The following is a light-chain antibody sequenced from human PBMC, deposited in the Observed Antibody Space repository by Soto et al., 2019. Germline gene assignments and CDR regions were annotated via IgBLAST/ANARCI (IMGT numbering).Light chain of an antibody. CDR2: KAS. J-gene: IGKJ1*01. CDR1: QSISNW. V-gene: IGKV1-5*03. Sequence: DIQMTQSPSTLSASVGDRVSISCRASQSISNWLAWYQQKPGKAPKLLIYKASTLESGVPSRFSGSGSGTEFTLTITSLQPEDFATYYCQQLNSYSEAFGQGTKVDIK. CDR3: QQLNSYSEA.